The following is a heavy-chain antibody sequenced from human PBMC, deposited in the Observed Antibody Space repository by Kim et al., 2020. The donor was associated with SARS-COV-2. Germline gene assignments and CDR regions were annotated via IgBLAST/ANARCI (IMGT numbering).Heavy chain of an antibody. V-gene: IGHV3-33*03. CDR2: IWYDGSNQ. CDR1: GFTFHMYA. CDR3: AKSLYDSSPGAFQT. Sequence: GGSLRLSCAASGFTFHMYAMHWVRQAPGKGLEWVAGIWYDGSNQYYSDSAKGRFTISRDNSRNTLYLQMKGLRAEDMAIYYCAKSLYDSSPGAFQTWRQGTLVTVSP. J-gene: IGHJ5*02. D-gene: IGHD3-22*01.